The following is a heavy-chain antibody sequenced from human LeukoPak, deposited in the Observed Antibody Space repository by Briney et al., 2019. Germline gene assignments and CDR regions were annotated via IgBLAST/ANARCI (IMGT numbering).Heavy chain of an antibody. CDR1: GGTFSSYA. Sequence: SVKVSCKASGGTFSSYAISWVRQAPGQGLEWMGGIIPIFGTANYAQKFQGRATITADESTGTAYMELSSLRSEDTAVYYCARSNIAAAGRAGNYYYYGMDVWGQGTTVTVSS. CDR2: IIPIFGTA. CDR3: ARSNIAAAGRAGNYYYYGMDV. D-gene: IGHD6-13*01. J-gene: IGHJ6*02. V-gene: IGHV1-69*13.